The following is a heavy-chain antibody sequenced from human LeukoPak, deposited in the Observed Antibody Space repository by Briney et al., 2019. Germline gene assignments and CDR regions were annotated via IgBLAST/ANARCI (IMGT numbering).Heavy chain of an antibody. CDR2: INHSGST. CDR1: GGSFSGYY. J-gene: IGHJ3*02. D-gene: IGHD6-19*01. CDR3: ASTGYSSGHDAFDI. V-gene: IGHV4-34*01. Sequence: SETLSLTCAVYGGSFSGYYWSWIRQPPGKGLEWIGEINHSGSTNYNPSLKSRVTISVDTSKNQFSMKLSSVTAADTAVYYCASTGYSSGHDAFDIWGQGTMVTVSS.